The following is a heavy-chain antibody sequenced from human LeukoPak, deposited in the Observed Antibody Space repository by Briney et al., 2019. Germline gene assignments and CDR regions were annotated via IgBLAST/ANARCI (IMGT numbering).Heavy chain of an antibody. V-gene: IGHV3-7*01. Sequence: GGSLRLSCAASGFTFSSYWMSWVRQAPGKGLEWVANIKQDGSEKYYVDSVKGRFTISRDNAKNSLYLQMNSLRAEDTAVYYCARGDSSSYYVANNWSDPWGQGTLVTVSS. D-gene: IGHD6-6*01. J-gene: IGHJ5*02. CDR1: GFTFSSYW. CDR3: ARGDSSSYYVANNWSDP. CDR2: IKQDGSEK.